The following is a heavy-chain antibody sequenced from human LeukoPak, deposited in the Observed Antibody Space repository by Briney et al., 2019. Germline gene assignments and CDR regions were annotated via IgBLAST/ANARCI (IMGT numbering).Heavy chain of an antibody. D-gene: IGHD6-13*01. J-gene: IGHJ3*02. Sequence: ASVKVSCKPSGYTFTNYGISWVRPAPGLGLGRMGWISAYNGNTNYAQKVQGRVTMTTDTSTSTAYMELRSLRFDDTAVYYCARDQSVRLLQTSSTYFKHVFAIWGQGSMVTVAS. CDR2: ISAYNGNT. V-gene: IGHV1-18*01. CDR1: GYTFTNYG. CDR3: ARDQSVRLLQTSSTYFKHVFAI.